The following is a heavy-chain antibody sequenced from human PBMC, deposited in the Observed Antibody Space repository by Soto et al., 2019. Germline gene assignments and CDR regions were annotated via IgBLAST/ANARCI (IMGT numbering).Heavy chain of an antibody. CDR1: GYTFTGYY. D-gene: IGHD3-3*01. Sequence: QVQLVQSGAEVKKPGASVKVSCKASGYTFTGYYMHWVRQAPGQGLEWMGWINPNSGGTNYAQKFQGWVTMTRDTSGSTAYMELRRLRSDDTAVYYCARGKVITIFGVVIRGTYFDYWGQGTLVTVSS. CDR2: INPNSGGT. CDR3: ARGKVITIFGVVIRGTYFDY. V-gene: IGHV1-2*04. J-gene: IGHJ4*02.